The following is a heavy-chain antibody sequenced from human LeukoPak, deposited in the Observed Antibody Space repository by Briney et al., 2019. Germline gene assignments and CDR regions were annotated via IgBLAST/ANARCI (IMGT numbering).Heavy chain of an antibody. J-gene: IGHJ4*02. CDR2: VSSGSASV. CDR1: GFTFSDYY. CDR3: ASGGSYFDY. V-gene: IGHV3-11*04. Sequence: PGGSLRLSCAASGFTFSDYYMSWIRQAPGKGLEWLSFVSSGSASVDYADSVKCRFTISRDNAKNSLYLQMNSQTVEDTAVYYCASGGSYFDYWGQGTLVTVSS. D-gene: IGHD3-10*01.